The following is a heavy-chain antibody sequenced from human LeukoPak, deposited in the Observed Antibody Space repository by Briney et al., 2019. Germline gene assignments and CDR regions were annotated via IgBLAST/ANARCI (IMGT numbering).Heavy chain of an antibody. CDR3: ARIPGIVAAGTSPNSFDM. Sequence: SETLSLTCTVSGGSISTNNYYWGWIRQPPGKGLEWIGTIYYSGSTYYNPSLNSRLTISVDTSKNRFSLKLSSVTAADTAVYYCARIPGIVAAGTSPNSFDMWGQGTMVTVSS. CDR2: IYYSGST. CDR1: GGSISTNNYY. J-gene: IGHJ3*02. D-gene: IGHD6-13*01. V-gene: IGHV4-39*07.